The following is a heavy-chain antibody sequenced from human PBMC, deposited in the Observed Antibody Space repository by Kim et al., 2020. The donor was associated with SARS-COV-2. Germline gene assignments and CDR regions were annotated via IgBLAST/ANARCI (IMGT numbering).Heavy chain of an antibody. CDR1: GYTFTSYG. J-gene: IGHJ6*02. V-gene: IGHV1-18*01. CDR2: ISAYNGNT. Sequence: ASVKVSCKASGYTFTSYGINWVRQAPGQGLEWMGWISAYNGNTNYAQKLQGRVTMTTDTSTSTAYMELRSLRSDDTAVYYCAREYLNYYYYGMDVWGQGTTVTVSS. D-gene: IGHD2-2*01. CDR3: AREYLNYYYYGMDV.